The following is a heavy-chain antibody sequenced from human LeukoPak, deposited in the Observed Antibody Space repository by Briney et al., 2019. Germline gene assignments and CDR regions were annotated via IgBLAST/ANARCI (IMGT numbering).Heavy chain of an antibody. CDR2: ISYDGSNK. V-gene: IGHV3-30*18. D-gene: IGHD3-10*01. CDR1: GFTFSSYG. Sequence: GGSLRLSCAASGFTFSSYGMHWVRQAPGKGLEWVAVISYDGSNKYYADSVKGRFTIPRDNSKNTLYLQMNSLRAEDTAVYYCAKDRQLWGYFDYWGQGTLVTVSS. CDR3: AKDRQLWGYFDY. J-gene: IGHJ4*02.